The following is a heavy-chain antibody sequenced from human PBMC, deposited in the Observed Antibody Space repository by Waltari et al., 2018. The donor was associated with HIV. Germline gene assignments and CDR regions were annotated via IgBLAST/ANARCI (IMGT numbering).Heavy chain of an antibody. J-gene: IGHJ4*02. D-gene: IGHD3-16*02. CDR1: GPAFRSGHSK. CDR2: IYYSGST. Sequence: QVQLQESATVLVKLSQTLSLTCTVPGPAFRSGHSKWSLIRVLPGKGLEWIGYIYYSGSTYFNPSLQGRFSMSVETSKNVCSLRLSSVTAADTAVYYCARSQVSQGVITDYWGPGILVTVSS. V-gene: IGHV4-31*03. CDR3: ARSQVSQGVITDY.